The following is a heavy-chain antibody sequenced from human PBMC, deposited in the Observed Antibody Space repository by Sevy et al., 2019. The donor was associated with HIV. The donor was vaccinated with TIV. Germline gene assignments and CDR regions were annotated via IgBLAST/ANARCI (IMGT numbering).Heavy chain of an antibody. CDR1: GFTFSDYW. V-gene: IGHV3-7*01. D-gene: IGHD2-21*01. Sequence: GGSLRLSCAASGFTFSDYWMTWVRQAPGKDLEWVASLKRDESVKDYVDSVKGRFSVSRDNAKNSLYLHMNSLRADDTALYYCARDSSYCSGDKCYDVFDIWGQGTMVTVSS. CDR2: LKRDESVK. CDR3: ARDSSYCSGDKCYDVFDI. J-gene: IGHJ3*02.